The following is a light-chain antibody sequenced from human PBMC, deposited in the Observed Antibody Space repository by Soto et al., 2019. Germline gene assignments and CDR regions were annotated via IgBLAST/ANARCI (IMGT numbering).Light chain of an antibody. Sequence: DIQMTQSPSTLSASVGDRVTITCRASQSISSWLAWYQQKPGKAPKFLIHKASSLETGVPSRFSGSGSGTEFTLTISNLQPDDFATYYCQQYNSYPLPFGGGTKVEIK. CDR1: QSISSW. CDR2: KAS. J-gene: IGKJ4*01. V-gene: IGKV1-5*03. CDR3: QQYNSYPLP.